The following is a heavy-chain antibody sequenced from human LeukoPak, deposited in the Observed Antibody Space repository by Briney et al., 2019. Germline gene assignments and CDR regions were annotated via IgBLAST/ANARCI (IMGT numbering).Heavy chain of an antibody. CDR3: AKDSVYVYYYGSGSYYNSPTSGMDV. D-gene: IGHD3-10*01. Sequence: PGGSLRLSCAASGFTFSSYGMHWVRQAPGKGLEWVAVISYDGSNKYYADSVKGRFTISRDNSKNTLYLQMNSLRAEDTAVYYCAKDSVYVYYYGSGSYYNSPTSGMDVWGQGTTVTVSS. V-gene: IGHV3-30*18. J-gene: IGHJ6*02. CDR2: ISYDGSNK. CDR1: GFTFSSYG.